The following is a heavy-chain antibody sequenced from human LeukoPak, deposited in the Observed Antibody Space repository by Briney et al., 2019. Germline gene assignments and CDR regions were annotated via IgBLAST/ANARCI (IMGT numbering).Heavy chain of an antibody. J-gene: IGHJ4*02. CDR3: AEDMRGTAMSTSSLDY. CDR1: GFAFNYSA. D-gene: IGHD5-18*01. Sequence: GGSLRLSCAASGFAFNYSAMHWVRQAPGKGLEWVSVISWNSATIEYADSVKGRFTISRDNAKNSLYLQMNSLRAEDTALYFCAEDMRGTAMSTSSLDYWGQGTLVTISS. V-gene: IGHV3-9*01. CDR2: ISWNSATI.